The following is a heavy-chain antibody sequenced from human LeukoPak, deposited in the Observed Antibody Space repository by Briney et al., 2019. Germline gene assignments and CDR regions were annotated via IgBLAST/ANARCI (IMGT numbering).Heavy chain of an antibody. CDR3: ARYGRGVTAIPLFDY. Sequence: PSEPLSLTCAVYGGYFSDYYWSLIRQPPGKGLGWIGGINHSGSTDYHPYLKTRVTISVDTSKNQFSLQLSSVTAADTAVYYCARYGRGVTAIPLFDYWGQGTLVTVSS. D-gene: IGHD2-21*02. CDR1: GGYFSDYY. J-gene: IGHJ4*02. V-gene: IGHV4-34*01. CDR2: INHSGST.